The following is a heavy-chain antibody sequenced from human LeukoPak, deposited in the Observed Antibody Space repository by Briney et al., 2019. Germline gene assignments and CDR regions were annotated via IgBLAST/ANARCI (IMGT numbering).Heavy chain of an antibody. CDR1: GFTFDDYA. V-gene: IGHV3-9*01. D-gene: IGHD5-24*01. CDR3: ATTLGLREGYNSLDQ. CDR2: INWNSDTI. J-gene: IGHJ4*02. Sequence: GRSLRLSCEASGFTFDDYAMYWVRQAPGKGLEWVSGINWNSDTIGYADSVKGRFTISRDNAKNSLYLQMNSLRVEDTALYYCATTLGLREGYNSLDQWGQGTLVTVSS.